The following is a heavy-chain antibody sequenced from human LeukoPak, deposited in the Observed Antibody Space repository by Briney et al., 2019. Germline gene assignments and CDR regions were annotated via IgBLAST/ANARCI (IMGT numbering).Heavy chain of an antibody. D-gene: IGHD3-3*01. CDR2: IYPGDSGT. V-gene: IGHV5-51*01. CDR1: GYSFTSYW. CDR3: ARSLRFLEWLLFDY. Sequence: GESLKISCKGSGYSFTSYWIGWVRQMPGKGLEWMGIIYPGDSGTRYSPSFQSQVTISADKSISTAYLQWSSLKASDTAMYYCARSLRFLEWLLFDYWGQGTLVTVSS. J-gene: IGHJ4*02.